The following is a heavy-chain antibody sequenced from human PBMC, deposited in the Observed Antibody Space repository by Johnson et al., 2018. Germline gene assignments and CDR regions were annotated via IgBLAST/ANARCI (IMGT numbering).Heavy chain of an antibody. CDR2: IKSKSEGGTT. CDR1: GFTFSDAW. CDR3: TTFEYRSSPYHYYGWDV. D-gene: IGHD6-6*01. Sequence: EVQLVESGGGLVKXGESXRVXCAASGFTFSDAWMSWVRQAPGKGLEWVGRIKSKSEGGTTDYAAPVKGRFTISRDDSKHTLYLQMNSRKTEDTAIYYCTTFEYRSSPYHYYGWDVWGQGTTVTVSS. V-gene: IGHV3-15*01. J-gene: IGHJ6*02.